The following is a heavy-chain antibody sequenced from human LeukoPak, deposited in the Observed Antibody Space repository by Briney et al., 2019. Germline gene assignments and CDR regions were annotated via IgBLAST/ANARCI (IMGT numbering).Heavy chain of an antibody. CDR1: GFTFSHYA. D-gene: IGHD4-17*01. CDR2: ISYDGSNK. Sequence: GGSLRLSCAASGFTFSHYAMHWVRQAPGKGLEWVAVISYDGSNKYYADSVKGRFTISRDNAKNSLYLQMDSLRDEDTAVYYCARDRDYAFDYWGQGTLVTVSS. V-gene: IGHV3-30-3*01. CDR3: ARDRDYAFDY. J-gene: IGHJ4*02.